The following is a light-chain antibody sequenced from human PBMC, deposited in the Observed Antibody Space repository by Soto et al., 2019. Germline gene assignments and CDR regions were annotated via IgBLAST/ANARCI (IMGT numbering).Light chain of an antibody. J-gene: IGKJ3*01. CDR1: QSVSSSC. CDR3: QQYGSSPFA. Sequence: EIVLTQSPGTLCLSRGERATLSCRASQSVSSSCLAWYQQKPGQAPRLLIYGASSRATGIPDRFSGSGSGTDFTLTISRLEPEDFALYYSQQYGSSPFAFGPGTKVDIK. CDR2: GAS. V-gene: IGKV3-20*01.